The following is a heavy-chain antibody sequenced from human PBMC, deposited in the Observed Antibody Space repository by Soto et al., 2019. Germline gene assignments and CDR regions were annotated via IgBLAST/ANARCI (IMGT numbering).Heavy chain of an antibody. CDR2: INPNSGGT. V-gene: IGHV1-2*02. Sequence: ASVKVSCKASGYTFTGYYMHWVRQAPGQALEWMGWINPNSGGTNYAQKFQGRVTMTRDTSISTAYMELSRLRSDDTAVYYCARDRGNYYDSSGYYYKLNAFDIWGQGTMVTVSS. CDR1: GYTFTGYY. D-gene: IGHD3-22*01. CDR3: ARDRGNYYDSSGYYYKLNAFDI. J-gene: IGHJ3*02.